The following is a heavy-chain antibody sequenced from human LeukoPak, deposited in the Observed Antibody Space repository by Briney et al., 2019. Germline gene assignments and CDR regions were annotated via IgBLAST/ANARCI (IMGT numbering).Heavy chain of an antibody. D-gene: IGHD4-17*01. J-gene: IGHJ4*02. CDR2: IYYSGST. V-gene: IGHV4-59*01. Sequence: SETLSLTCTVSGGSISSYYWSWIRQPPGKGLEWIGYIYYSGSTNYNPSLKSRVTISVDTSKNQFSLKLSSVTAADTAVYYCARDQSLGYGDAGYWGQGTLVTVSS. CDR1: GGSISSYY. CDR3: ARDQSLGYGDAGY.